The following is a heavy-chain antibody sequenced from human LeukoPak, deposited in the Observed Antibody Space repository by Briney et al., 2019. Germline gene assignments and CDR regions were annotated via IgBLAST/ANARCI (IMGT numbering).Heavy chain of an antibody. CDR1: GGSLSSGSSY. CDR3: AGVRLWSGYYDFDY. V-gene: IGHV4-61*02. CDR2: IYTSGST. D-gene: IGHD3-3*01. Sequence: PSQTLSLTCTVSGGSLSSGSSYWSWIRQPAGKGLEWIGRIYTSGSTNYNPSLKSRVTISVDTSKNQFSLKLSSVTAADTAVYYCAGVRLWSGYYDFDYWGQGTLVTVSS. J-gene: IGHJ4*02.